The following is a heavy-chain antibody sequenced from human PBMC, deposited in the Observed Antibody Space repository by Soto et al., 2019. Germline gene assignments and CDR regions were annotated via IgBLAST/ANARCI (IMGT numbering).Heavy chain of an antibody. Sequence: GGSLRLSCAASGFTFSSYGMHWARQAPGKGLEWVAVIWYDGSNKYYADSVKGRFTISRDNSKNTLYLQMNSLRAEDTAVYYCARRGYYYGSGSYYNPYYYYYYMDVWGKGTTVTVSS. D-gene: IGHD3-10*01. J-gene: IGHJ6*03. V-gene: IGHV3-33*01. CDR1: GFTFSSYG. CDR2: IWYDGSNK. CDR3: ARRGYYYGSGSYYNPYYYYYYMDV.